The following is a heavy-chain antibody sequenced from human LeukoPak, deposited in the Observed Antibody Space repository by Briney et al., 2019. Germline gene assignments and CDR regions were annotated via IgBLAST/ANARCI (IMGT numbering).Heavy chain of an antibody. CDR1: GGSFSGYY. D-gene: IGHD4-11*01. CDR3: ARVSLTVTSSKYYYYMDV. Sequence: SETLSLTCGVYGGSFSGYYWSWIRQPPGKGLEWIGEINHSGSSNDNPSLKSRVTISVDTSKNQFSLKVSSVTAADTAVYYCARVSLTVTSSKYYYYMDVWGKGTTVTVSS. J-gene: IGHJ6*03. V-gene: IGHV4-34*01. CDR2: INHSGSS.